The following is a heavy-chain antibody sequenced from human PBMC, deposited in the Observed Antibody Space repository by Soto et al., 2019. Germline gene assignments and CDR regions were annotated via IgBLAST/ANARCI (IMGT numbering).Heavy chain of an antibody. Sequence: QVTLKESGPVLVKPTETLTLTCAVSGFSLSTGRMGVSWVRQPPGKALEWLAHIFSDDEISYSTSLQSRLTVSKDTSGRQVVLSMTNVDPVDTGRYYCVRVNVDSYQFYYAMDVWGQGTTVTVSS. V-gene: IGHV2-26*01. D-gene: IGHD4-17*01. J-gene: IGHJ6*02. CDR1: GFSLSTGRMG. CDR3: VRVNVDSYQFYYAMDV. CDR2: IFSDDEI.